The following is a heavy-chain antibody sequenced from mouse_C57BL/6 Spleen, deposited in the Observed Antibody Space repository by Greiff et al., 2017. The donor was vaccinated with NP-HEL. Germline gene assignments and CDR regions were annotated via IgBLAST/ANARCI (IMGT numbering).Heavy chain of an antibody. J-gene: IGHJ4*01. CDR1: GFSLTSYG. CDR2: IWSGGST. Sequence: QVHVKQSGPGLVQPSQSLSITYTVSGFSLTSYGVHWVRQSPGKGLEWLGVIWSGGSTDYHAAFISRLSISKDNSKSQVFFKMNSLQADDTAIYYCARKRDDYDAMDYWGQGTSVTVSS. CDR3: ARKRDDYDAMDY. V-gene: IGHV2-2*01.